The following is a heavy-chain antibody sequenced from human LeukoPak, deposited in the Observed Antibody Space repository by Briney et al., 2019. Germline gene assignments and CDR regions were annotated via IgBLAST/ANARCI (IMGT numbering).Heavy chain of an antibody. CDR3: AKAHTPGSGSYMYYFDC. J-gene: IGHJ4*02. Sequence: PGRSLRLSCAASGFTFDDYAMHWVRQAPGKGLEWASSITWNSATIGYADSVKGRFTISRDNAKNSLYLQMNSLRAEDSALYYCAKAHTPGSGSYMYYFDCWGQGTLVTVSS. V-gene: IGHV3-9*01. CDR1: GFTFDDYA. CDR2: ITWNSATI. D-gene: IGHD3-10*01.